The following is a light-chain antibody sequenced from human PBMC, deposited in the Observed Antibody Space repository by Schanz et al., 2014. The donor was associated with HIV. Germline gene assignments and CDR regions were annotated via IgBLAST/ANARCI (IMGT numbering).Light chain of an antibody. Sequence: EIVMTQSPATLSVSPGERATLSCRASQSVSSNLAWYQQKRGQPPRLLIFGASTRAPGIPARFSGSGSGTEFTLTISSLQSEDFAVYYCQQYGSSPITFGQGTRLEMK. CDR3: QQYGSSPIT. J-gene: IGKJ5*01. V-gene: IGKV3-15*01. CDR2: GAS. CDR1: QSVSSN.